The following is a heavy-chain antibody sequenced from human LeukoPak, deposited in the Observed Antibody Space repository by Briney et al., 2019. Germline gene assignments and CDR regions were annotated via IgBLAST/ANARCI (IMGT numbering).Heavy chain of an antibody. CDR2: VNLQGST. Sequence: SETLSLTCTVSGGSISSGGYYWSWIRQHPGKGLEWIGEVNLQGSTNYGPSLMGRVAISVDKSENHVSLQLTSVTAADTAVYYCAREGGPYRPLDYSGPGTLVTVSS. V-gene: IGHV4-39*07. J-gene: IGHJ4*02. CDR1: GGSISSGGYY. CDR3: AREGGPYRPLDY.